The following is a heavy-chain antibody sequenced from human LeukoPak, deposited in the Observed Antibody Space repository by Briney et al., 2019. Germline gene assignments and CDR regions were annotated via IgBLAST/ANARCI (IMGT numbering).Heavy chain of an antibody. J-gene: IGHJ6*03. CDR2: IRYDGSNK. V-gene: IGHV3-30*02. Sequence: AGTLSLSCAASGGTFSSYGMHWVRQPPGKGLEWMAFIRYDGSNKYNADSVKGRSTISRDNSKNTPQMQRTIPGAEATAEYYCAKGEVDRPCYYYMGFWGKGTTVTVSS. D-gene: IGHD5-12*01. CDR1: GGTFSSYG. CDR3: AKGEVDRPCYYYMGF.